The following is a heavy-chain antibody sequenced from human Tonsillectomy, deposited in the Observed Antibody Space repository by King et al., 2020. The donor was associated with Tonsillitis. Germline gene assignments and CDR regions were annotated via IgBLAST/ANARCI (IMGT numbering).Heavy chain of an antibody. CDR3: AREGYYDILTGSDY. CDR1: GYTFTSYG. Sequence: QLVQSGAEVKKPGASVKVSCKASGYTFTSYGLSWVRQAPGQGLEWMGWISTYKSNTNYAQKLQGRVTMTTDTSTSTAYMELRSLRSDDTAVYYCAREGYYDILTGSDYWGQGTLVTVSS. D-gene: IGHD3-9*01. CDR2: ISTYKSNT. V-gene: IGHV1-18*04. J-gene: IGHJ4*02.